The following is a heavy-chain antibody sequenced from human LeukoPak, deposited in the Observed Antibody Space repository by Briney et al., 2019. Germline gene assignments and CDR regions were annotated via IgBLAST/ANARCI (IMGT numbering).Heavy chain of an antibody. D-gene: IGHD2-2*01. Sequence: SETLSLTCTVSGGSISGYYWSWSRQPPGKGLQFIGYIHYTGSTNYNPSLESRVTLSVDTSKNQFSLKLRSVTAADTAVYYCARLSKDTVVLPAAMAHYFDYWGQGTLVTVSS. CDR3: ARLSKDTVVLPAAMAHYFDY. V-gene: IGHV4-59*08. CDR1: GGSISGYY. J-gene: IGHJ4*02. CDR2: IHYTGST.